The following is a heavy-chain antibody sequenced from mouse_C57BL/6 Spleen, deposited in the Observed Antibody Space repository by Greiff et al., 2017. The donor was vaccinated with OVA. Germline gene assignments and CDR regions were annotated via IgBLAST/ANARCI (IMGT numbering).Heavy chain of an antibody. CDR2: IRSKSSNYAT. D-gene: IGHD1-1*01. V-gene: IGHV10-3*01. CDR3: VRENYGSSHWYFDV. CDR1: GFTFNTYA. J-gene: IGHJ1*03. Sequence: EVQLVESGGGLVQPKGSLKLSCAASGFTFNTYAMHWVRQAPGKGLEWVARIRSKSSNYATYYADSVKDRFTISRDDSQSMLYLQMNNLKTEDTAMYYCVRENYGSSHWYFDVWGTGTTVTVSS.